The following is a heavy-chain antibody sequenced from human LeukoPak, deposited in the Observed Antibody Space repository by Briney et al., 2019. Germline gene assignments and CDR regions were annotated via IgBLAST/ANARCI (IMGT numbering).Heavy chain of an antibody. D-gene: IGHD3-22*01. Sequence: GGSLRLSCVASGFTFSNYWMSWVRQAPGKGLEWVANIKQDGSEKYYVDSVKGRFTTSRDNAKNSLYLQMNSLRAEDTAVCYCTRAGAYYYDSSGSDYWGQGTLVTVSS. CDR1: GFTFSNYW. V-gene: IGHV3-7*01. J-gene: IGHJ4*02. CDR3: TRAGAYYYDSSGSDY. CDR2: IKQDGSEK.